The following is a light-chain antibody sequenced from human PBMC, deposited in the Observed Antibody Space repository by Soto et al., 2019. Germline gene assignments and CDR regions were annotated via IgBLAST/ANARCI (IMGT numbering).Light chain of an antibody. Sequence: DIQMTQAPSTLSGSVGDIVTITCRVSQTSSSWLAWYQQKPGKAPKLLIYKASTLKSGVPSRFSGSGSGTEFTLTIRSRQPDDFATYYFQHYKSYSEACGRGTKVELK. J-gene: IGKJ1*01. CDR2: KAS. V-gene: IGKV1-5*03. CDR1: QTSSSW. CDR3: QHYKSYSEA.